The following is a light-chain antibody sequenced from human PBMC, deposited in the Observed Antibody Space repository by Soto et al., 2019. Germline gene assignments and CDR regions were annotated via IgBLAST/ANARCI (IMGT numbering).Light chain of an antibody. CDR3: QQYYGTLGT. CDR2: WAS. V-gene: IGKV4-1*01. J-gene: IGKJ1*01. CDR1: QSVLYSSNNKNY. Sequence: DIVMTQSPDSQAVSLGERATINCKSSQSVLYSSNNKNYLAWYQQKPGQPPKLLIYWASTRESGVPDRFRGSGSGTDFTLTISSLQAEDVAVYYCQQYYGTLGTFGRGTKVDIK.